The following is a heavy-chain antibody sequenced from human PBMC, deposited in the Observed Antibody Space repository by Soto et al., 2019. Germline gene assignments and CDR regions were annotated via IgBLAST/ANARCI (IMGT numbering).Heavy chain of an antibody. Sequence: QVHLQESGPGLVKPSGTLSLTCGVSGGSINNGYWWTWVHQPPGKGLEWIGEKHHSGSTNYNLSLKSRVSISLDKSKNQFSLILSSVTAADTAVYYCAYSSGWWRLDVWGQGTTVTVSS. CDR3: AYSSGWWRLDV. V-gene: IGHV4-4*02. CDR2: KHHSGST. J-gene: IGHJ6*02. D-gene: IGHD6-19*01. CDR1: GGSINNGYW.